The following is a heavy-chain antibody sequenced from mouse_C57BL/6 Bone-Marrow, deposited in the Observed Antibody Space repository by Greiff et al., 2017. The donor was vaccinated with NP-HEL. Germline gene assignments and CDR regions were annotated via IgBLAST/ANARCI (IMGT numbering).Heavy chain of an antibody. CDR1: GYTFTSYW. Sequence: QVQLQQPGAELVRPGSSVKLSCKASGYTFTSYWMHWVKQRPIQGLEWIGNIYPSGSGTHYNQNFKDKATLTVDKSSSTAYWQLSGLTSEASAVYYCAREGFAYWGPGTLVTVSA. V-gene: IGHV1-52*01. J-gene: IGHJ3*01. CDR2: IYPSGSGT. CDR3: AREGFAY.